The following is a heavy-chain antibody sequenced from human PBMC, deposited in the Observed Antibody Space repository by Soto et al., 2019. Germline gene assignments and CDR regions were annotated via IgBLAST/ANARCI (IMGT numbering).Heavy chain of an antibody. D-gene: IGHD3-9*01. CDR3: ARLGSLYDVLTGYYRLDF. Sequence: SETLSLTCTVSGGSISSYYWSWIRQPPGKGLEWIGYIYYSGSTNYNPSLKSRVTISVDTSKNQFSLKLNSMTAADTAVYYCARLGSLYDVLTGYYRLDFWGQGTLVTVSS. J-gene: IGHJ4*02. CDR2: IYYSGST. V-gene: IGHV4-59*08. CDR1: GGSISSYY.